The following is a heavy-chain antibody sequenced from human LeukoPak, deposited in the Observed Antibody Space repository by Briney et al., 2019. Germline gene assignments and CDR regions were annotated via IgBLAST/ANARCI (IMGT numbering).Heavy chain of an antibody. CDR2: ISSTGDTI. Sequence: GGSLRLSCAASGFTFSSYEMNWVRQAPGKGLEWVSYISSTGDTIYYADSVKGRFTISRDNAKNSLYLQMNSLRAEDTAVYYCARDELGYSSPDDAFDIWGQGTMVTVSS. J-gene: IGHJ3*02. V-gene: IGHV3-48*03. D-gene: IGHD6-13*01. CDR1: GFTFSSYE. CDR3: ARDELGYSSPDDAFDI.